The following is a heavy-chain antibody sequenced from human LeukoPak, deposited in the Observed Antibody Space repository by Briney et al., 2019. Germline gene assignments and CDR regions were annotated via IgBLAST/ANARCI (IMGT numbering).Heavy chain of an antibody. J-gene: IGHJ4*02. CDR1: GFTFSSYG. CDR3: ARDYDDLGVDY. Sequence: PGRSLRLSRAVSGFTFSSYGMHWVRQAPGKGLEWVAVIWYDGSNKYYADSVKGRFTISRDNSKNTLYLQMNSLRAEDTAVYYCARDYDDLGVDYWGQGTLVTVSS. CDR2: IWYDGSNK. D-gene: IGHD3-3*01. V-gene: IGHV3-33*01.